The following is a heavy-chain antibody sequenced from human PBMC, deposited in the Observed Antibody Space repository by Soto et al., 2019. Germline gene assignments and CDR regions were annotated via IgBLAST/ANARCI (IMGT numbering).Heavy chain of an antibody. D-gene: IGHD3-10*01. J-gene: IGHJ5*02. V-gene: IGHV3-23*01. CDR3: AKDLVLLWFGELFFDP. CDR2: ISGSGGST. Sequence: GVSLRLSCAASGFPFSSYAMSWVRQAPGKGLEWVSAISGSGGSTYYADSVKGRFTISRDNSKNTLYLQMNSLRAEDTAVYYCAKDLVLLWFGELFFDPWGQGTLVTVSS. CDR1: GFPFSSYA.